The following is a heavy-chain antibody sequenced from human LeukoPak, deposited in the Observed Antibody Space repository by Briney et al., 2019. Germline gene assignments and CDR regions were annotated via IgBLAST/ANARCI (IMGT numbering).Heavy chain of an antibody. Sequence: SQTLSLTCAISGDSVSSNSAAWIWIRQSPSRGLEWLGRTYYRSKWFHDHAASVRGRITIIPDTSKNQFSLQLNSVTLEDTAVYYCARVRWLDAADAFDIWGQGTMVTVSS. D-gene: IGHD5-24*01. CDR2: TYYRSKWFH. CDR3: ARVRWLDAADAFDI. V-gene: IGHV6-1*01. J-gene: IGHJ3*02. CDR1: GDSVSSNSAA.